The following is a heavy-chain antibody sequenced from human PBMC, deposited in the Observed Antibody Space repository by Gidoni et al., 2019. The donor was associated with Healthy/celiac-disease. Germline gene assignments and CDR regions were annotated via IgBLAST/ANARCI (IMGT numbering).Heavy chain of an antibody. D-gene: IGHD3-22*01. Sequence: QVQLVESGGGVVQPGRSLRISCAASGFTFSSYGMHWVRPAPGKGREWVAVILYDGSNKNYADSVKRRFTISRDNSKNTLYLQMNSRRAEDTAVYYCARGSRDYYDSSGLDYWGQGPLVTVSS. CDR1: GFTFSSYG. J-gene: IGHJ4*02. CDR3: ARGSRDYYDSSGLDY. CDR2: ILYDGSNK. V-gene: IGHV3-33*01.